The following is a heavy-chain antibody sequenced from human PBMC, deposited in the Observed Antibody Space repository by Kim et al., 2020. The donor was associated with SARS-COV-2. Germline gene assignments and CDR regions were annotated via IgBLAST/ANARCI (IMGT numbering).Heavy chain of an antibody. V-gene: IGHV3-23*01. Sequence: GGSLRLSCATSGFTFRTYAMSWVRQAPGKGLEWLSAISGSGATTHYADSVKGRFTISRDNSMNTLSLQMTSLRVYDTALYYCAKDGDTSTTRTDSLDIWGQGTMVTVSS. CDR1: GFTFRTYA. CDR3: AKDGDTSTTRTDSLDI. J-gene: IGHJ3*02. CDR2: ISGSGATT. D-gene: IGHD3-16*01.